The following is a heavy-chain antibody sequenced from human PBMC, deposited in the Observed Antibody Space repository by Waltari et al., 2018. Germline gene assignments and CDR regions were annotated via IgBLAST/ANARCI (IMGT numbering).Heavy chain of an antibody. V-gene: IGHV3-33*01. CDR1: GFSLGSFG. CDR3: ARDLAYGLDV. D-gene: IGHD3-16*01. Sequence: QVQLVESGGRLVQPGMYLRLSCVASGFSLGSFGMHWARPAPGKGLEWVAVSWSDDTRRFYGQSVKGRFTISRDNSKNTLFLEMSSVRAEDTAVYYCARDLAYGLDVWGQGTPVTVSS. J-gene: IGHJ6*02. CDR2: SWSDDTRR.